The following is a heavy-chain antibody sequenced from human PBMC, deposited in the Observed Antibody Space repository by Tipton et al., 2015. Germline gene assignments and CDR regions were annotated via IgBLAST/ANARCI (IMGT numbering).Heavy chain of an antibody. D-gene: IGHD3-9*01. J-gene: IGHJ4*02. V-gene: IGHV5-51*01. Sequence: QLVQSGAEVKKPGESLKISCKGSGYSFTSHWIGWVRQMPGKGLEWMGIIYPGDSDTRYSPSFQGRVTISADKSISTAYLQWSSLKASDTAVYYCACQDYDSLTRDYQTVDYWGQGTLVTVSS. CDR3: ACQDYDSLTRDYQTVDY. CDR2: IYPGDSDT. CDR1: GYSFTSHW.